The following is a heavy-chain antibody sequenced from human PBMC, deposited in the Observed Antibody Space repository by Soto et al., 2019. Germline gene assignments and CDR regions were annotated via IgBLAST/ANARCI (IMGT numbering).Heavy chain of an antibody. J-gene: IGHJ6*02. V-gene: IGHV4-30-4*01. Sequence: TSETLSLTCTVSGGSISSGDYYWSWIRQPPGKGLEWIGYIYYSGSTYYNPSLKSRVTISVDTSKNQFSLKLSSVTAADTAVYYCARGKLGYCSSTSCYRETYYSYGMDVWGQGTTVTVSS. CDR2: IYYSGST. CDR1: GGSISSGDYY. D-gene: IGHD2-2*02. CDR3: ARGKLGYCSSTSCYRETYYSYGMDV.